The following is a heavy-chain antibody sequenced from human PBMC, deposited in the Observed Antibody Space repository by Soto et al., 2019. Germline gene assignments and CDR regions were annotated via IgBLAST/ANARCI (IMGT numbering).Heavy chain of an antibody. Sequence: SETLSLTCTVSGGSISSGDYYWSWIRQPPGKGLEWIGYLYYSGSNYYNPSLKSRVTISVDTSKNQFSLKLSSVTAADTAVYYCARDRYDHYYGSSTGGTEFWGQGTLVTVSS. CDR1: GGSISSGDYY. V-gene: IGHV4-30-4*01. D-gene: IGHD3-10*01. CDR2: LYYSGSN. J-gene: IGHJ4*02. CDR3: ARDRYDHYYGSSTGGTEF.